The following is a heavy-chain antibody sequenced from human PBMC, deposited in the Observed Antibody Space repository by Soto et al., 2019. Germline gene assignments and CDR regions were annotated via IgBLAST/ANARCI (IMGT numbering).Heavy chain of an antibody. CDR1: GYTFTSYA. Sequence: ASVKVSCKASGYTFTSYAMHWVRQAPGQRLEWMGWINAGNGNTKYSQKFQGRVTITRDTSASTAYMELSSLRSEDTAVYYCARDRYYGSGSFNYFDYWGQGTLVTVSS. CDR3: ARDRYYGSGSFNYFDY. D-gene: IGHD3-10*01. J-gene: IGHJ4*02. V-gene: IGHV1-3*01. CDR2: INAGNGNT.